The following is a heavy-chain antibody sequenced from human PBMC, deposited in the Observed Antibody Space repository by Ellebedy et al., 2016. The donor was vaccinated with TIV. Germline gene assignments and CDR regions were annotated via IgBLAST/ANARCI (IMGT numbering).Heavy chain of an antibody. CDR1: GYTFTSYG. Sequence: ASVKVSXXASGYTFTSYGISWVRQAPGQGLEWMGWISAYNGNTNYVQKFQGRVTMTTDTSTSTAYMELRSLRSDDTAVYFCARDNAHSSGYYPDYWGQGTLVTVSS. V-gene: IGHV1-18*01. CDR2: ISAYNGNT. CDR3: ARDNAHSSGYYPDY. D-gene: IGHD6-19*01. J-gene: IGHJ4*02.